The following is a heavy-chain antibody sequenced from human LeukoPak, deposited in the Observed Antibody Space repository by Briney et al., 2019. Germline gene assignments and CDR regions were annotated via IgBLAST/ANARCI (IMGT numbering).Heavy chain of an antibody. V-gene: IGHV3-66*01. Sequence: GGSLRLSCAASGFTVSSKYMSWVRQAPGKGLEWVAVIYSGGTTNYADSVRGRFTMSRDNSKNSLYLQMNSLRAEDTAVYYCVRMVSGWPNWIDPWGQGTQVTVSS. CDR3: VRMVSGWPNWIDP. CDR2: IYSGGTT. D-gene: IGHD6-19*01. J-gene: IGHJ5*02. CDR1: GFTVSSKY.